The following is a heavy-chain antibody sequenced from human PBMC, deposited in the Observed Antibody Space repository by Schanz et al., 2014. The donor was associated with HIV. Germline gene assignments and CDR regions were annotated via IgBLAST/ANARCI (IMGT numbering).Heavy chain of an antibody. D-gene: IGHD7-27*01. V-gene: IGHV3-33*05. CDR1: GFTFSTKG. J-gene: IGHJ6*02. CDR2: ISYDGSNK. CDR3: ASLETGATYYYYYYMDV. Sequence: QVQLVESGGGVVQPGRSLRLSCAASGFTFSTKGMHWVRQAPGKGLEWVAVISYDGSNKYYADSVKGRFTISRDNSKNTLYLQMNSLRAEDTAVYYCASLETGATYYYYYYMDVWGQGTTVTVSS.